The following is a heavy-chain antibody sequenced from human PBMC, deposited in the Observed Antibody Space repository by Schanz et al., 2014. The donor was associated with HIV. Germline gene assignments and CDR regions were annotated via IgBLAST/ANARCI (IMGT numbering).Heavy chain of an antibody. Sequence: VQLVESGGGLVQPGGSLKLSCAASGFTFSDFYMSWIRQAPGKGLEWVSYISSSDSSIYYADSVKGRFTISKDNSKNTLYLQMNSLRAQDTAVYYCANTEYPYSSSSDYYYGMDVWGQGTTVTVSS. CDR1: GFTFSDFY. CDR3: ANTEYPYSSSSDYYYGMDV. J-gene: IGHJ6*02. V-gene: IGHV3-11*04. D-gene: IGHD6-6*01. CDR2: ISSSDSSI.